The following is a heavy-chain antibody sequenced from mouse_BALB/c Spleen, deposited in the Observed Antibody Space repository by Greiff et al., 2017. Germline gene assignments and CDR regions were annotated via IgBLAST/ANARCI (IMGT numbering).Heavy chain of an antibody. D-gene: IGHD2-3*01. CDR2: ISSGGST. V-gene: IGHV5-6-5*01. Sequence: EVQLVESGGGLVKPGGSLKLSCAASGFTFSSYAMSWVRQTPEKRLEWVASISSGGSTYYPDSVKGRFTISRDNARNILYLQMSSLRSEDTAMYYCARRADGYYEGAWFAYWGQGTLVTVSA. CDR1: GFTFSSYA. CDR3: ARRADGYYEGAWFAY. J-gene: IGHJ3*01.